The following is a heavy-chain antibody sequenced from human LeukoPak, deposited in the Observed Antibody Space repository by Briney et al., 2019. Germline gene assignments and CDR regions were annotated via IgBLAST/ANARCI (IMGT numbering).Heavy chain of an antibody. V-gene: IGHV1-2*02. D-gene: IGHD6-13*01. CDR1: GYTFTAFY. CDR2: INPNSGAT. J-gene: IGHJ5*02. CDR3: ARAHLIAAAGYNWFDP. Sequence: ASVKVSCKASGYTFTAFYMHWVRQAPGQGLEWMGWINPNSGATNYAQRFQGRVTMTRDTSISTAYMELSRLRSDDTAVYYCARAHLIAAAGYNWFDPWGQGTLVTVSS.